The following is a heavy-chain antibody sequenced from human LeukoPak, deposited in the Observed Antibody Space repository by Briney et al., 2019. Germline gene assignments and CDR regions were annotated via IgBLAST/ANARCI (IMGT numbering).Heavy chain of an antibody. V-gene: IGHV3-21*01. Sequence: GGSLRLSCAASGFTFSSYSMNWVRQAPGKGLEWVSSISSSSSYIYYADSVKGRFTISRDNAKNSLYLPMNSLRAEDTAVYYCARDKGIAAAGFDPWGQGTLVTVSS. J-gene: IGHJ5*02. D-gene: IGHD6-13*01. CDR2: ISSSSSYI. CDR3: ARDKGIAAAGFDP. CDR1: GFTFSSYS.